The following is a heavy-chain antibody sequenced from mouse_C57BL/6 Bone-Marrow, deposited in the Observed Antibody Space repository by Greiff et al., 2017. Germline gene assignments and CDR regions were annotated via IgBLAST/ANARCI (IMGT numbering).Heavy chain of an antibody. CDR3: ARGGYGSSYPHYWYFDV. V-gene: IGHV1-64*01. CDR1: GYTFTSYW. J-gene: IGHJ1*03. Sequence: VQLQQPGAELVKPGASVTLSCKASGYTFTSYWMHWVKQRPGQGLEWIGMIPPSSGSTNYNEKFKSKATLTVDKSSSTAYMQLSSLTSEDSAVYYCARGGYGSSYPHYWYFDVWGTGTTVTVSS. D-gene: IGHD1-1*01. CDR2: IPPSSGST.